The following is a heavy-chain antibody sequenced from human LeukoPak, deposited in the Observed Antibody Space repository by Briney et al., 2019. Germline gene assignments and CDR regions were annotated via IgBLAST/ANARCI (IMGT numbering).Heavy chain of an antibody. Sequence: SETLSLTCTVSGGSISSYYWSWIRQPAGKGLEWIGRIYTSGSTNYNPSLKSRVTMSVDTSKNQFSLKLSSVTAADTAVYYCAREDGGFIAAAGYFDYWGQGTLVTVSS. D-gene: IGHD6-13*01. V-gene: IGHV4-4*07. CDR2: IYTSGST. CDR3: AREDGGFIAAAGYFDY. J-gene: IGHJ4*02. CDR1: GGSISSYY.